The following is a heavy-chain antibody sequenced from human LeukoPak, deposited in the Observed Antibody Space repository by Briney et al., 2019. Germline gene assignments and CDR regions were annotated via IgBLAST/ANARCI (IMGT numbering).Heavy chain of an antibody. D-gene: IGHD3-22*01. Sequence: TSETLSLTCSVSGGSISNYYWIWIRQPPGMGLEWIGNIYYSGSTNYNPSLKSRVTISVDTSKNQLSLKLSPVTAADTAVYYCARRASTGYYSDWGQETLVTVSS. CDR1: GGSISNYY. CDR3: ARRASTGYYSD. CDR2: IYYSGST. V-gene: IGHV4-59*08. J-gene: IGHJ4*02.